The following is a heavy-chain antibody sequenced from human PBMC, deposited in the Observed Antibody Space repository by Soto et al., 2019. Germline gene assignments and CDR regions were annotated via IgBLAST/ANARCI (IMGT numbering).Heavy chain of an antibody. CDR1: GGSISSYY. J-gene: IGHJ4*02. Sequence: TSETLSLTCTVSGGSISSYYWNWIRQPPGKGLEWIGYIHYSGSNKYNPSLKSRVTISVDTSKNQFSLKLSSVTAADTAVYYCARVDYYDTRALDYWGQGTLVTVSS. D-gene: IGHD3-22*01. V-gene: IGHV4-59*01. CDR2: IHYSGSN. CDR3: ARVDYYDTRALDY.